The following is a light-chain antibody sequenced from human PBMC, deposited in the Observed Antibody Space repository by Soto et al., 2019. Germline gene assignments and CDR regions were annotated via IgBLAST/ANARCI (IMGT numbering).Light chain of an antibody. Sequence: QSALTQPASVSGSPGQSITISCTGTSSDVGGYDFVSWYQHHPGKAPRLMIYDVSHRPSGVSDRFSASKSGNTASLTISGLLAEDEADYYCSSYAGINIFVVFGGGTKLTVL. CDR1: SSDVGGYDF. CDR2: DVS. V-gene: IGLV2-14*03. J-gene: IGLJ2*01. CDR3: SSYAGINIFVV.